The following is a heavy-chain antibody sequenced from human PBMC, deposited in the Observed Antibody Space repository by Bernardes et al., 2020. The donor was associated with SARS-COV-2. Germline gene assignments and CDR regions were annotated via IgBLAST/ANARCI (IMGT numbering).Heavy chain of an antibody. CDR1: GGSFSGNY. D-gene: IGHD1-26*01. CDR2: INHSGST. J-gene: IGHJ4*02. CDR3: ASYPETIVGATN. Sequence: SETLSLTCAVYGGSFSGNYWSWIRQPPGKGLEWIGEINHSGSTNYNPSLKSRVTISVDTSKNQFSLKLSSVTAADTAVYYCASYPETIVGATNWGQGTLVTVSS. V-gene: IGHV4-34*01.